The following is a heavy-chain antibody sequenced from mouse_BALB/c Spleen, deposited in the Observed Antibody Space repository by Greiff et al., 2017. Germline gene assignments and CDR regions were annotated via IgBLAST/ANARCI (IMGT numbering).Heavy chain of an antibody. CDR2: ISYSGST. D-gene: IGHD2-4*01. Sequence: EVQLVESGPGLVKPSQSLSLTCTVTGYSITSDYAWNWIRQFPGNKLEWMGYISYSGSTSYNPSLKSRISITRDTSKNQFFLQLNSVTTEDTATYYCARDDYGGFDYWGEGTTLTVSS. J-gene: IGHJ2*01. CDR1: GYSITSDYA. CDR3: ARDDYGGFDY. V-gene: IGHV3-2*02.